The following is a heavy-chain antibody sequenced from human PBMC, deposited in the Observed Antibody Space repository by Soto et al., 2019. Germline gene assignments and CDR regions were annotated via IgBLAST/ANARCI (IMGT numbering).Heavy chain of an antibody. CDR1: GFTFSTYS. J-gene: IGHJ3*02. V-gene: IGHV3-21*01. CDR3: ARLYCRGGSCYSGDAFDI. Sequence: EVQLVESGGGLVKPGGSLRLSCAASGFTFSTYSMNWVRQAPGKGLEWVSSITSSSTYIYYAVSLKGRFTLSRDNAKNSLYLQMNSLRAEDTAVYYCARLYCRGGSCYSGDAFDIWGRGTMVTVSA. CDR2: ITSSSTYI. D-gene: IGHD2-15*01.